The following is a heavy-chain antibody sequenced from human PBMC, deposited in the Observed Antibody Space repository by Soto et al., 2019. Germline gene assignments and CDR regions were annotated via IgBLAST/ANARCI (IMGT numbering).Heavy chain of an antibody. CDR3: ARGRVTNCSFYGADV. Sequence: QVQLQQWGAGLLKPSETLSLTCAVSGEPFTDHFCTWIRQAPGKGLEWIGEINHGGRTYFNPSLESRITLSGDTSKNQVSRVLVSLTAADTGFYYCARGRVTNCSFYGADVWGQGTTVTVSS. J-gene: IGHJ6*02. V-gene: IGHV4-34*02. CDR2: INHGGRT. CDR1: GEPFTDHF. D-gene: IGHD2-21*01.